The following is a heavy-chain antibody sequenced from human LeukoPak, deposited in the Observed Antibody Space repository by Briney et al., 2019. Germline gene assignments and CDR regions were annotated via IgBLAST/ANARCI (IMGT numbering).Heavy chain of an antibody. CDR2: ISSSSSWI. D-gene: IGHD2-15*01. CDR3: AKADFAVVAAYFDY. V-gene: IGHV3-21*04. Sequence: PGGSLRLSCAASEFSFSSYSMNWVRQAPGKGLEWVSSISSSSSWIFYADSVKGRFTISRDNAKNSLYLQMNSLRAEDTALYYCAKADFAVVAAYFDYWGQGTLVTVSS. CDR1: EFSFSSYS. J-gene: IGHJ4*02.